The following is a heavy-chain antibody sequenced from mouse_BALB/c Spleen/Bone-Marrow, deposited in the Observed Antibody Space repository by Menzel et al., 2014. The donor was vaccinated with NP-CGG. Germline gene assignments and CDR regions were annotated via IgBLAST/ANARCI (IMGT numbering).Heavy chain of an antibody. CDR2: IRSKSNNYAT. CDR1: GFTFNTYA. D-gene: IGHD2-4*01. V-gene: IGHV10-1*02. CDR3: VRQNYDYAWFAY. J-gene: IGHJ3*01. Sequence: EVHLVESGGGLVQPKGSLKLSCAASGFTFNTYAMNWVRPAPGKGLEWVARIRSKSNNYATYYADSVKDRFTISRDDSQSMLYLQMNNLKTEDTAMYYCVRQNYDYAWFAYWGQGTLVTVSA.